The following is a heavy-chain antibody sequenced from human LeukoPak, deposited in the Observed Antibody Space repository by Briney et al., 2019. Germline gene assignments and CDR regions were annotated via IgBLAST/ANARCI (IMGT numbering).Heavy chain of an antibody. D-gene: IGHD2-21*02. Sequence: GGSLRLSCAASGFTFSSYSMNWVRQAPGKGLEWVSSISSSSSYIYYADSVKGRFTISRDDAKNSLYLQMNSLRADDTAVYYCARGNLAYCGGDCYREYFQHWGQGTLVTVSS. V-gene: IGHV3-21*01. CDR1: GFTFSSYS. CDR2: ISSSSSYI. J-gene: IGHJ1*01. CDR3: ARGNLAYCGGDCYREYFQH.